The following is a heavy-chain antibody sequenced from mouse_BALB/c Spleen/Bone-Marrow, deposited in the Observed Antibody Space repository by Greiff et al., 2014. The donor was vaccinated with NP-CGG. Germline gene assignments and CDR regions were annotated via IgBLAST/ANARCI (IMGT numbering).Heavy chain of an antibody. V-gene: IGHV1-5*01. CDR2: IYPGNSDT. CDR1: GYSFTSYW. J-gene: IGHJ4*01. Sequence: VQLQQSGTVLAGPGASVKMSCKASGYSFTSYWMHWVKQRPGQGLEWIGAIYPGNSDTSYNQKFKGKAKLTAVSSASTAYMELSSLTNEDSAVYYCTRSPTMITTYSGAMDYWGQGTSVTVSA. D-gene: IGHD2-4*01. CDR3: TRSPTMITTYSGAMDY.